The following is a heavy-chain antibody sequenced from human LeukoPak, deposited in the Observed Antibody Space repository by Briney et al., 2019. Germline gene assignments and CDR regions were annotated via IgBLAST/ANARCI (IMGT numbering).Heavy chain of an antibody. V-gene: IGHV3-23*01. CDR3: ATDWY. CDR2: VSGRGYST. J-gene: IGHJ4*02. Sequence: GGSLRLSCAASGFTFSSYAMSWARQAPGKGLEWVSAVSGRGYSTYYADSVKGRFTISRDNSKNTVFLQMNSLKTEDTAVYYCATDWYWGQGTLVTVSS. CDR1: GFTFSSYA.